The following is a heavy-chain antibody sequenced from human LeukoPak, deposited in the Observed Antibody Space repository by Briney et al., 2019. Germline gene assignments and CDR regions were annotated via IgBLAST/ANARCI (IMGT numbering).Heavy chain of an antibody. Sequence: SETLSLTCTVSGGSISSYYWSWIRQPPGKGLEWIGYIYYSGSTYYSPSLKSRVTISVDTSKNQFSLKLSSVTAADTAVYYCATYSGSYQNWFDPWGQGTLVTVSS. CDR1: GGSISSYY. D-gene: IGHD1-26*01. V-gene: IGHV4-59*04. J-gene: IGHJ5*02. CDR2: IYYSGST. CDR3: ATYSGSYQNWFDP.